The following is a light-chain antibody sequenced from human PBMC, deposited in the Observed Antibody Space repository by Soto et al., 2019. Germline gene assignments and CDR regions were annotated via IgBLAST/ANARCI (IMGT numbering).Light chain of an antibody. CDR2: GNS. CDR3: SSYGGSNNVL. CDR1: SSNIGAGYD. V-gene: IGLV1-40*01. J-gene: IGLJ2*01. Sequence: QSVLTQPPSVSGAPGQRVTISCTGSSSNIGAGYDVHWYQQLPGTAPKLLIYGNSNRPSGVPDRFSGSKSGNTASLTVSGLQAEDEADYYCSSYGGSNNVLFGGGTKVTVL.